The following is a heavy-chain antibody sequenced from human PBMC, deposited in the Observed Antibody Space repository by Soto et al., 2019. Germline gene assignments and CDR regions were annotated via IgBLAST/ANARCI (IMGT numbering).Heavy chain of an antibody. CDR3: AKGRITLLEWAPNDY. V-gene: IGHV3-23*01. J-gene: IGHJ4*02. CDR1: GFTFSNYG. Sequence: GGSLRLSCAASGFTFSNYGMTWVRQAPGKGLEWVSGISGSGTNTFYADAVKGRFAISRDNSKNTLYLQMNSLRADDTAVYYCAKGRITLLEWAPNDYWGQGTLVTVSS. D-gene: IGHD3-3*01. CDR2: ISGSGTNT.